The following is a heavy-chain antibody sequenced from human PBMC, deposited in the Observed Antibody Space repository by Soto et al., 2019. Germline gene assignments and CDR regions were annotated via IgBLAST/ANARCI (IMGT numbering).Heavy chain of an antibody. J-gene: IGHJ6*03. CDR1: GFTFSSYA. D-gene: IGHD2-8*02. Sequence: QVQLVESGGGVVQPGRSLRLSWEASGFTFSSYAMHWVRQAPGKGLEWVAVISHDGNVNYYSESVKGRFTMSRDNSKDTLYLQMDSLRTEDTAVYFCAKDEYWESHFYYFMDLWGKGTPVTVSS. CDR3: AKDEYWESHFYYFMDL. CDR2: ISHDGNVN. V-gene: IGHV3-30*18.